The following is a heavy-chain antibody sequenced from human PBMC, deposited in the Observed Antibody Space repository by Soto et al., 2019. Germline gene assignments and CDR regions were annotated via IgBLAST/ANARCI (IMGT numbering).Heavy chain of an antibody. D-gene: IGHD6-6*01. Sequence: GGSMRLSCAASGFTLGGYAIEWVRQAPGKGLEYVSGISSNGVGTYYANSVQGRFTISRDNSKNTVYLQMGSLRPEDMAVYYCARRARPDVYYMDVWGKGTTVTVSS. CDR3: ARRARPDVYYMDV. V-gene: IGHV3-64*01. CDR2: ISSNGVGT. CDR1: GFTLGGYA. J-gene: IGHJ6*03.